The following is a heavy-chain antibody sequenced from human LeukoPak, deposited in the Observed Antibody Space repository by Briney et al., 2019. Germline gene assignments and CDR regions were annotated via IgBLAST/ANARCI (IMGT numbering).Heavy chain of an antibody. CDR3: ARDPRSSSSYYFDY. D-gene: IGHD6-13*01. J-gene: IGHJ4*02. Sequence: GGSLSLSCAASGFTFSSYSMNWVRQAPGKGLEWVSSISSSSSYIYYADSVKGRFTISRDNAKNSLYLQMNSLRAEDTAVYYCARDPRSSSSYYFDYWGQGTLVTVSS. V-gene: IGHV3-21*01. CDR1: GFTFSSYS. CDR2: ISSSSSYI.